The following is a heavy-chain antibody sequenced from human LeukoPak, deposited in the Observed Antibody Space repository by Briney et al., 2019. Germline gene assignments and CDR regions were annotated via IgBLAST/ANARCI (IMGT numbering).Heavy chain of an antibody. CDR3: ARGRDGYNPHS. J-gene: IGHJ4*02. Sequence: GGSLRLSCAASGFTFSSYEMNWVRQAPGKGLEWVSYISSSGSTIYYADSVKGRFTISRDNAKNSLYLQMNSLRAEDTAVYYCARGRDGYNPHSWGQGTLVTVSS. CDR1: GFTFSSYE. CDR2: ISSSGSTI. D-gene: IGHD5-24*01. V-gene: IGHV3-48*03.